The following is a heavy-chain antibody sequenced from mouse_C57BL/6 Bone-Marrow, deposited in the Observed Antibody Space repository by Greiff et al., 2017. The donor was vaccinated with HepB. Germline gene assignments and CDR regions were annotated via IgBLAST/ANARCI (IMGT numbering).Heavy chain of an antibody. V-gene: IGHV3-6*01. CDR1: GYSITSGYY. CDR3: ARRKGTGTFAY. CDR2: ISYDGSN. Sequence: EVQLQQSGPGLVKPSQSLSLTCSVTGYSITSGYYWNWIRQFPGNKLERMGYISYDGSNNYNPSLKNRISITRDTSKNQFFLKLNSVTTEDTATYYCARRKGTGTFAYWGQGTLVTVSA. D-gene: IGHD4-1*01. J-gene: IGHJ3*01.